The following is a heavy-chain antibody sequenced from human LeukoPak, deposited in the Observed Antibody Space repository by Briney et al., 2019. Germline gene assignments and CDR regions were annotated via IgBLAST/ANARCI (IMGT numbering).Heavy chain of an antibody. CDR1: GFTFSSYT. D-gene: IGHD1-26*01. CDR2: ISSSSSYI. V-gene: IGHV3-21*01. Sequence: GSLRLSCAVSGFTFSSYTINWVRQAPGKGLEWVSSISSSSSYIYYADSVKGRFTISRDNAKNSLSLQMNSLRAEDTAVYYCARDRGVGATTHFDYWGQGTLVTVSS. J-gene: IGHJ4*02. CDR3: ARDRGVGATTHFDY.